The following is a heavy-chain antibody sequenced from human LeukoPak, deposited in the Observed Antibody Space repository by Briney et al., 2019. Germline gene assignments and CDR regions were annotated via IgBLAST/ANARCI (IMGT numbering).Heavy chain of an antibody. CDR2: INPNSGGT. CDR1: GYTFTGYY. V-gene: IGHV1-2*02. J-gene: IGHJ3*02. D-gene: IGHD3-9*01. Sequence: ASVKVSCKASGYTFTGYYMHWVRQAPGQGLEWMGWINPNSGGTNYAQKFQDRVTMTRDTSISTAYMELSRLRSDDTAVYYCASFRGRLIAQNYDILTGDDRSAFDIWGQGTMVTVSS. CDR3: ASFRGRLIAQNYDILTGDDRSAFDI.